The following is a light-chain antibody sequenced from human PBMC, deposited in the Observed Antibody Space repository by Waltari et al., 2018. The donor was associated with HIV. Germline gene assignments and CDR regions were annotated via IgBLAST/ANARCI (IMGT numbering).Light chain of an antibody. CDR2: KDT. CDR3: QSADISGTQLFV. CDR1: ALSKQY. Sequence: SNDLTQSSSVSVSPGQTARITCSGDALSKQYSYWYQQKPGQAPLLLIYKDTERPAGIPERFAGSSSGTTATVTITGVQPEDEADYYCQSADISGTQLFVFAAGTKVTVL. J-gene: IGLJ1*01. V-gene: IGLV3-25*03.